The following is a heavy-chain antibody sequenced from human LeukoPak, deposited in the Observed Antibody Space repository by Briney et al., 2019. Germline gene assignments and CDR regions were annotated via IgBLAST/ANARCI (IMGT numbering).Heavy chain of an antibody. D-gene: IGHD6-19*01. V-gene: IGHV4-59*01. CDR3: ERGAGWYEY. J-gene: IGHJ4*02. CDR2: IHYSGST. CDR1: GGSINNYD. Sequence: SDTLSLTCTVSGGSINNYDWSWLRQPPGKGLEWMGYIHYSGSTNYNFSLKSRVTISVDTSKSPFSLKLSSVTAADTAVYYCERGAGWYEYWGQGTLVTVSS.